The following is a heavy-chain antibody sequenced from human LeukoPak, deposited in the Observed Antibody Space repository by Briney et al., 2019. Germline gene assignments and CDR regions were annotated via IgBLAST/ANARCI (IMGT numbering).Heavy chain of an antibody. J-gene: IGHJ6*02. V-gene: IGHV7-4-1*02. CDR1: GYTFTSYD. CDR2: INTNTGNP. D-gene: IGHD6-19*01. CDR3: ARDGGWSHPTFSMDV. Sequence: ASVKVSCKASGYTFTSYDFNWVRQAPGQGLEWMGWINTNTGNPTYAQGFTGRFVFSLDTSVSTAYLQISSLKAEDTAVYYCARDGGWSHPTFSMDVWGQGTTVTVSS.